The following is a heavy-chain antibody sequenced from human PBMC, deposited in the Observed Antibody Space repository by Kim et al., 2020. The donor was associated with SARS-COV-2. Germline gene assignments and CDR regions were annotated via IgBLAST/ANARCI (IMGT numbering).Heavy chain of an antibody. CDR2: IWYDGSNK. Sequence: GGSLRLSCAASGFTFSSYGMHWVRQAPGKGLEWVAVIWYDGSNKYYADSVKGRFTISRDNSKNTLYLQMNSLRAEDTAVYYCAREGYYDFWSGYLSPLPYDYYGMAVWGQGTTVTVSS. J-gene: IGHJ6*02. CDR3: AREGYYDFWSGYLSPLPYDYYGMAV. CDR1: GFTFSSYG. D-gene: IGHD3-3*01. V-gene: IGHV3-33*01.